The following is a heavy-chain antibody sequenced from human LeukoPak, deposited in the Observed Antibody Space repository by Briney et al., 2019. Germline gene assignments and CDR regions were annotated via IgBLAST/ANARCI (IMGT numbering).Heavy chain of an antibody. CDR3: ARERSSYGAFEI. D-gene: IGHD5-18*01. CDR1: GGSIDNFY. CDR2: LYYTGIT. J-gene: IGHJ3*02. V-gene: IGHV4-59*12. Sequence: SETLSLTCTVSGGSIDNFYWSWIRQSPGKGLEWIGYLYYTGITNSNPSLRRRVTISLDRSKNQFSLNLKSVTAADTTVYYCARERSSYGAFEIWGQGTMVTVSS.